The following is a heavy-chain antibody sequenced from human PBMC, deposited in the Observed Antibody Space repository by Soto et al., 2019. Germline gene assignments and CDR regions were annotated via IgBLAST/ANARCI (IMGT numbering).Heavy chain of an antibody. J-gene: IGHJ6*03. V-gene: IGHV3-30*18. CDR1: FTFSISG. Sequence: FTFSISGVHGVLQAPGKGLEWVAVISYDGSNKYYADSVKGRFTISRDNSKNTLYLQMNSLRAEDTAVYYCAKDHGRNSYGPYYSDMAVWGKGTTVTVSS. CDR2: ISYDGSNK. CDR3: AKDHGRNSYGPYYSDMAV. D-gene: IGHD5-18*01.